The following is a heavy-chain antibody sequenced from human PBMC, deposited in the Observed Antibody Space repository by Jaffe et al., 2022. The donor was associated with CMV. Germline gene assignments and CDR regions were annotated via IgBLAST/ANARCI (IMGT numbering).Heavy chain of an antibody. J-gene: IGHJ6*02. CDR3: ARAKPPESGYSYGSYYYYGMDV. CDR2: IKQDGSEK. CDR1: GFTFSSYW. D-gene: IGHD5-18*01. Sequence: EVQLVESGGGLVQPGGSLRLSCAASGFTFSSYWMSWVRQAPGKGLEWVANIKQDGSEKYYVDSVKGRFTISRDNAKNSLYLQMNSLRAEDTAVYYCARAKPPESGYSYGSYYYYGMDVWGQGTTVTVSS. V-gene: IGHV3-7*01.